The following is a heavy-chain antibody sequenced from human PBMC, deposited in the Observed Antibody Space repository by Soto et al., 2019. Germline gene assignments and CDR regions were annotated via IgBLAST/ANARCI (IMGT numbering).Heavy chain of an antibody. Sequence: ASVKVSCKASGYTFTSYGISWVRQAPGQGLEWMGWISAYNGNTNYAQKLQGRVTMTTDTSTSTAYMELRSLRAEDTAVYYCAKDGDSSGDDAFDIWGQGIMVTVSS. CDR3: AKDGDSSGDDAFDI. D-gene: IGHD3-22*01. V-gene: IGHV1-18*04. J-gene: IGHJ3*02. CDR1: GYTFTSYG. CDR2: ISAYNGNT.